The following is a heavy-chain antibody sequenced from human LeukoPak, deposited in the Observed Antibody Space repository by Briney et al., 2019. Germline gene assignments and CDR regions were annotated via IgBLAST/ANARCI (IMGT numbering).Heavy chain of an antibody. D-gene: IGHD3-22*01. V-gene: IGHV3-30*18. CDR2: ISYDGSNK. Sequence: GGSLRLSCAASGFTFNSYGMHWVRQAPGKGLEWVAVISYDGSNKYHADSVKGRFTISRDNSKNTLYLQMNSLRAEDTAVYYSAKDYYDSSGYSHYFDYWGQGTLVTVSS. J-gene: IGHJ4*02. CDR1: GFTFNSYG. CDR3: AKDYYDSSGYSHYFDY.